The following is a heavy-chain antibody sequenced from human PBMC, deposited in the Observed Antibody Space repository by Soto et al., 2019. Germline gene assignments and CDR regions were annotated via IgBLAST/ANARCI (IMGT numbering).Heavy chain of an antibody. Sequence: LRLSCAGSGFSFSSDSMGWVRQAPGNGLEWVASTSSSGSFMNYADSVKGRFTISRDNAKNSLYLQMNSLRAEDTAVYYCARVGVIVAAAGTWHWFDPWGQGTLVTVSS. V-gene: IGHV3-21*01. CDR3: ARVGVIVAAAGTWHWFDP. CDR1: GFSFSSDS. D-gene: IGHD6-13*01. CDR2: TSSSGSFM. J-gene: IGHJ5*02.